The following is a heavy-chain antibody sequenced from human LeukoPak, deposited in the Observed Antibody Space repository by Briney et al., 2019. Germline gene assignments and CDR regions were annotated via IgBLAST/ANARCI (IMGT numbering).Heavy chain of an antibody. CDR3: ASTLMWDYCASSGYQFDY. J-gene: IGHJ4*02. V-gene: IGHV3-53*01. D-gene: IGHD3-22*01. CDR2: IYSGGST. CDR1: GFTVSSNY. Sequence: PGGSLRLSCVASGFTVSSNYMSWVRQAPGKGLEWVSVIYSGGSTYYAESVKGRFTISRDNVKNTLYLHMNSLRVEDTAVYYCASTLMWDYCASSGYQFDYWGQGTLVTVSS.